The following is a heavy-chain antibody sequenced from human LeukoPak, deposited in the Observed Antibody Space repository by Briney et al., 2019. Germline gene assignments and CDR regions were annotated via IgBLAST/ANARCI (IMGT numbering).Heavy chain of an antibody. CDR3: ARGSYSSGWNPGDH. CDR1: GFTFSNAW. J-gene: IGHJ4*02. D-gene: IGHD6-19*01. CDR2: SRNKDNSYTA. Sequence: PGGSLRLSCAASGFTFSNAWMSWVRQAPGKGLEWVGRSRNKDNSYTAEYAASVKGRFTISRDDSKNSLFLQMNSLKTEDTAVYYCARGSYSSGWNPGDHWGQGTLVTVSS. V-gene: IGHV3-72*01.